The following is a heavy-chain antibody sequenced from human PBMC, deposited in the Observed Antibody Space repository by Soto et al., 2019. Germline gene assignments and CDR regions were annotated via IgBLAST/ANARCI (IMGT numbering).Heavy chain of an antibody. V-gene: IGHV1-46*01. J-gene: IGHJ4*02. D-gene: IGHD3-22*01. CDR2: FHPSGRTA. CDR1: GYTFTNYY. Sequence: GSSVKASCEASGYTFTNYYIHWVRQAPGQGLEWMGIFHPSGRTATYPQKFQGRVTMTSDTSTSTVYMELSILRSEDTAIYYCARSSGHYLLSAYCGQGTPVTVSS. CDR3: ARSSGHYLLSAY.